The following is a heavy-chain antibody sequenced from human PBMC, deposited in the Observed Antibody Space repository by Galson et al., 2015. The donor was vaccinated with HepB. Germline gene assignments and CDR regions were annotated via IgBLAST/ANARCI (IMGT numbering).Heavy chain of an antibody. D-gene: IGHD3-10*01. Sequence: SLRLSCAASGFTFSTYTMNWVRQAPGKGLESVSYISSTGTTIYYADSVKGRFIVSRDNAQNFLDLQMNSLRDEDTAVYYCARVFFGSGNSPAYWYFDLWGRGTLVTVSS. V-gene: IGHV3-48*02. CDR2: ISSTGTTI. CDR1: GFTFSTYT. J-gene: IGHJ2*01. CDR3: ARVFFGSGNSPAYWYFDL.